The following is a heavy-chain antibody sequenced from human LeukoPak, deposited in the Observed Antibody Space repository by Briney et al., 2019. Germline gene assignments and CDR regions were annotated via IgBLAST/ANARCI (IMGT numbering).Heavy chain of an antibody. J-gene: IGHJ6*02. CDR3: AREAGYCSSTSCYRIVFSGGMDV. V-gene: IGHV3-7*01. CDR1: GFTFSSYW. D-gene: IGHD2-2*02. CDR2: IKQGGSEK. Sequence: GGSLRLSCAASGFTFSSYWMSWVRQAPGKGLEWVANIKQGGSEKYYVDSVKGRFTISRDNAKNSLYLQMNSLRAEDTAVYYCAREAGYCSSTSCYRIVFSGGMDVWGQGTTVTVSS.